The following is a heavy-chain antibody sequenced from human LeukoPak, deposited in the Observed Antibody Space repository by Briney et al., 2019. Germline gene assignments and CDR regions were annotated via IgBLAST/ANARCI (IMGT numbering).Heavy chain of an antibody. D-gene: IGHD1-26*01. V-gene: IGHV3-23*01. J-gene: IGHJ4*02. CDR3: AREVGALDY. CDR1: GFTFSTFA. CDR2: ISDNGDST. Sequence: GESLRLSCAASGFTFSTFAVSWVRQAPGKGLEWVSIISDNGDSTYYADSVKGRFTTSRDNSKNMLYLQMNSLRAEDTAVYYCAREVGALDYWGQGTLVTVSS.